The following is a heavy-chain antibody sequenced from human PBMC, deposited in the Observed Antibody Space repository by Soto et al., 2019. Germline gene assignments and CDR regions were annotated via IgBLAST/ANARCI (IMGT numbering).Heavy chain of an antibody. Sequence: APVKLSCKASGYTFTSYGISCHLQAPGQWLEWMGWISAYEANTNYAQKLQGRITMTRDTSTSTVYRELSSLRSQDLAVYYCARDPSRHGLDVRGKGTTVTVSS. CDR1: GYTFTSYG. CDR3: ARDPSRHGLDV. V-gene: IGHV1-18*03. CDR2: ISAYEANT. J-gene: IGHJ6*04.